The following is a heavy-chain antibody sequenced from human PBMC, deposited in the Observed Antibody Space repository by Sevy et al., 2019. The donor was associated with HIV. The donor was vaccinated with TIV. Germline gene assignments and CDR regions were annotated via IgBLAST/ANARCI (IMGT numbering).Heavy chain of an antibody. CDR2: ISGSGGST. J-gene: IGHJ6*03. D-gene: IGHD1-20*01. CDR1: GFTFSSYA. Sequence: GGSLRLSCAASGFTFSSYAMSWVRQAPGKGLELVSAISGSGGSTYYADSVKGRFTSSRDNSKNTLYLQINSLRAEDTAVYYCAKDGYKPSVGDENYYYYYMDVWGKGTTVTVSS. CDR3: AKDGYKPSVGDENYYYYYMDV. V-gene: IGHV3-23*01.